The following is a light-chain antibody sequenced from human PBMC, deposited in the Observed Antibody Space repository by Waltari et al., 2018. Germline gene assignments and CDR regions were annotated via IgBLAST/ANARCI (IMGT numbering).Light chain of an antibody. V-gene: IGKV3D-15*01. J-gene: IGKJ4*01. CDR1: QNIYFN. CDR2: GAS. Sequence: EIVMTQSPATLSVSPGERATLSCRASQNIYFNLAWYQQRPCQAPRVLVYGASTRDTGIPARFSGSGSGTEFTLTISNLQSEDLAFYCCQQYNAWPLTFGGGTKVEVK. CDR3: QQYNAWPLT.